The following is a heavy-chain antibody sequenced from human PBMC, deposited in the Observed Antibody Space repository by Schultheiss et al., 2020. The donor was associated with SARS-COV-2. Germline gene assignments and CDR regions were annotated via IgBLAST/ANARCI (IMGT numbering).Heavy chain of an antibody. D-gene: IGHD3-22*01. Sequence: GESLKISCAASGFTFSSYAMSWVRQAPGKGLEWVSAISGSGGSTYYADSVKGRFTISRDNSKNTLYLQMNSLRAEDTAVYYCARNNYYDSSGYPTPVDYWGQGTLVTVSS. CDR2: ISGSGGST. CDR3: ARNNYYDSSGYPTPVDY. CDR1: GFTFSSYA. J-gene: IGHJ4*02. V-gene: IGHV3-23*01.